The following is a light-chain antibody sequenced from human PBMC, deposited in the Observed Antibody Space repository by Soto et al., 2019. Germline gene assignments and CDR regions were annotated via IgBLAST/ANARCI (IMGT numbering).Light chain of an antibody. Sequence: QSALTQPASVSGSPGQSITISCTGTSSDVGGYTYASWYQQHPGKAPKLMIYDVSNRPSGVSNRFSGSKSGNTASLTISGLQAEDEAYYYRSSYTSSSTPYVFGTGTKVTLL. CDR2: DVS. J-gene: IGLJ1*01. CDR1: SSDVGGYTY. CDR3: SSYTSSSTPYV. V-gene: IGLV2-14*01.